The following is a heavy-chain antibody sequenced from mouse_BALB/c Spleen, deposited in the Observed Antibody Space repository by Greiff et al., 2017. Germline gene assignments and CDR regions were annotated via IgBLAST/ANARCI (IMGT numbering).Heavy chain of an antibody. V-gene: IGHV1-69*02. Sequence: QVQLQQPGAELVRPGASVKLSCKASGYTFTSYWINWVKQRPGQGLEWIGNIYPSDSYTNYNQKFKDKATLTVDKSSSTAYMQLSSPTSEDSAVYYCTRDDGNYDWGQGTTLTVSS. CDR3: TRDDGNYD. CDR2: IYPSDSYT. CDR1: GYTFTSYW. D-gene: IGHD2-1*01. J-gene: IGHJ2*01.